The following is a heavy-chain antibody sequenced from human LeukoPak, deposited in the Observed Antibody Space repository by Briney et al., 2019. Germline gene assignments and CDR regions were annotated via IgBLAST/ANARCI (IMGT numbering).Heavy chain of an antibody. J-gene: IGHJ4*02. CDR3: AKDGGDGYNFRFQVVGDY. CDR2: IRYDGSNK. CDR1: GFTFSSYG. V-gene: IGHV3-30*02. Sequence: GGSLRLSCAASGFTFSSYGMHWVRQAPGKGLEWVAFIRYDGSNKYYADSVKGRFTISRDNSKNTLYLQMNSLRAEDTAVYCCAKDGGDGYNFRFQVVGDYWGQGTLVTVSS. D-gene: IGHD5-24*01.